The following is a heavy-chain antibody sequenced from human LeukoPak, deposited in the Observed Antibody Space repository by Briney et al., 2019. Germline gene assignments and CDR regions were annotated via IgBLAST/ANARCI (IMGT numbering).Heavy chain of an antibody. Sequence: HPGGSLRLSCAASGFTFSSYSMTWVRQAPGKGLEWVSYISSSSSTIYYADSVKGRFTISRDNAKNSLYLQMNSLRAEDTAVYYCAKDRATVVTPVALGGIDYWGQGTLVTVSS. CDR1: GFTFSSYS. CDR3: AKDRATVVTPVALGGIDY. D-gene: IGHD4-23*01. J-gene: IGHJ4*02. CDR2: ISSSSSTI. V-gene: IGHV3-48*01.